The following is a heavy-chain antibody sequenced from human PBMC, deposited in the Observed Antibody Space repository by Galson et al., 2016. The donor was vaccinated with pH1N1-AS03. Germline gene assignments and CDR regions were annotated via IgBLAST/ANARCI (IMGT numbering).Heavy chain of an antibody. V-gene: IGHV3-7*03. D-gene: IGHD6-6*01. J-gene: IGHJ4*02. CDR3: ATAPRGSGSSYYFDY. CDR1: GFTFNSYW. CDR2: INQDGSEK. Sequence: SLRLSCAASGFTFNSYWMSWVRQAPGKGPEWVAHINQDGSEKYYVDSVKGRFTISRDNAKNSLYLQMNSLRAEDTAVYYFATAPRGSGSSYYFDYWGQGTLVTVSS.